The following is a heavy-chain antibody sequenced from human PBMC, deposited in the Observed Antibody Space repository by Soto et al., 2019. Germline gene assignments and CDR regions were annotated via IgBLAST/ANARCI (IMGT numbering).Heavy chain of an antibody. CDR3: ARGPITIFADY. D-gene: IGHD3-3*01. V-gene: IGHV4-31*03. CDR2: IYYSGST. Sequence: PSETLSLTCTVSGGSISSGGYYWSWIRQHPGKGLEWIGYIYYSGSTYYNPSLKSRVTISVDTSKNQFSLKLSSVTAADTVVYYCARGPITIFADYWGQGTLVTVSS. CDR1: GGSISSGGYY. J-gene: IGHJ4*02.